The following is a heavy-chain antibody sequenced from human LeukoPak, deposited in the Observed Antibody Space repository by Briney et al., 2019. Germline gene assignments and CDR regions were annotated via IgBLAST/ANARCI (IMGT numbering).Heavy chain of an antibody. CDR1: GYTFTGYY. CDR2: INPNSGGT. CDR3: ATVGRWLNV. V-gene: IGHV1-2*02. J-gene: IGHJ6*04. D-gene: IGHD5-12*01. Sequence: ASVKVSCKASGYTFTGYYMHWVRQAPGQGLEWMGWINPNSGGTNYAQKFQGRVTMTEDTSTDTAYMELSSLRSEDTAVYYCATVGRWLNVWGRGTTVTVSS.